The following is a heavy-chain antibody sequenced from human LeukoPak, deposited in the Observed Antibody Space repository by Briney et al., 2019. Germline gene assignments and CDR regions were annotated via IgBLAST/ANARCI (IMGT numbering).Heavy chain of an antibody. CDR3: ASGESLDMVRGVIIAFDY. CDR1: GFTFSSYS. D-gene: IGHD3-10*01. CDR2: ISSSSSYI. Sequence: GGSLRLSCAASGFTFSSYSMNWVRQAPGKGLEWVSSISSSSSYIYYADSVKGRFTISRDSAKNSLYLQMNSLRAEDTAVYYCASGESLDMVRGVIIAFDYWGQGTLVTVSS. J-gene: IGHJ4*02. V-gene: IGHV3-21*01.